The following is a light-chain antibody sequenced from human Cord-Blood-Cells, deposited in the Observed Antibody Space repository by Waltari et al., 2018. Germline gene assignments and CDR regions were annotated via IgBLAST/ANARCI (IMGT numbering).Light chain of an antibody. V-gene: IGKV3-15*01. CDR1: QSVSSN. J-gene: IGKJ4*01. CDR2: GAS. Sequence: EIVMTQSPATLSVSPGERATLSCRASQSVSSNLAWYQQKPGQAPRLLIYGASTSATGIPARFSGSGSGTEFTLTISSLQPEDFAVYYCQQYNNWPLTFGGGTKVEIK. CDR3: QQYNNWPLT.